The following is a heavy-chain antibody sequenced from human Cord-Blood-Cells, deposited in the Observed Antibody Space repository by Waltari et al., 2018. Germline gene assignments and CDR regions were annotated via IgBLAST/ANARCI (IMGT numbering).Heavy chain of an antibody. CDR2: IYSGGST. CDR3: ARVTGTYYFDY. D-gene: IGHD1-20*01. V-gene: IGHV3-53*04. Sequence: EVQLVESGGGLVQPGGSLRPSCAPSGFPVGPTHMTWVRQAPGKGLEWVSVIYSGGSTYYADSVKGRFTISRHNSKNTLYLQMNSLRAEDTAVYYCARVTGTYYFDYWGQGTLVTVSS. J-gene: IGHJ4*02. CDR1: GFPVGPTH.